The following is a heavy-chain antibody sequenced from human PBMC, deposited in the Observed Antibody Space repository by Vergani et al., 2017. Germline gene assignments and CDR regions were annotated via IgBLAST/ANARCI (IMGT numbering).Heavy chain of an antibody. CDR2: INHSGST. Sequence: QVQLQQWGAGLLKPSETLSLTCAVYGGSFSGYYWSWIRQPPGKGLEWIGEINHSGSTNYNPSLKSRVTISVDTSKNQFSLKLSSVTAADTAVYYCARVRVTTVTTSYFDLWGRGTLVTVSS. D-gene: IGHD4-17*01. CDR1: GGSFSGYY. CDR3: ARVRVTTVTTSYFDL. V-gene: IGHV4-34*01. J-gene: IGHJ2*01.